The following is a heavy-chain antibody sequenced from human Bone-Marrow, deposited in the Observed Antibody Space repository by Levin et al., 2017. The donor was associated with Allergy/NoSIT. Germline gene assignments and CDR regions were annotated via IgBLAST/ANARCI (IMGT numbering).Heavy chain of an antibody. J-gene: IGHJ4*02. V-gene: IGHV3-74*01. CDR1: GFTFSSYW. Sequence: HPGGSLRLSCAASGFTFSSYWMHWVRQAPGKGLVWVSRINSDGSSTTYADSVKGRFTISRDNAKNTLYLQLNSLTAEDTAIYYCTRDANWLVAPFDYWGQGTLVTVSS. D-gene: IGHD6-19*01. CDR3: TRDANWLVAPFDY. CDR2: INSDGSST.